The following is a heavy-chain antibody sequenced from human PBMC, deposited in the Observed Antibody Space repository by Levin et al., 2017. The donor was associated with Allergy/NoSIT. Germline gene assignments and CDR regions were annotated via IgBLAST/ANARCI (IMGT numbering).Heavy chain of an antibody. CDR3: AGRGYSYYLVY. V-gene: IGHV4-4*07. CDR2: IYTSGST. CDR1: GGSISSYY. J-gene: IGHJ4*02. D-gene: IGHD3-22*01. Sequence: PGGSLRLSCTVSGGSISSYYWSWIRQPAGKGLEWIGRIYTSGSTNYNPSLKSRVTMSVDTSKNQFSLKLSTVTAADTAVYYCAGRGYSYYLVYWGQGTLVTVAA.